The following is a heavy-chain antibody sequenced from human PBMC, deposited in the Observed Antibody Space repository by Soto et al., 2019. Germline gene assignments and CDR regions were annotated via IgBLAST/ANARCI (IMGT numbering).Heavy chain of an antibody. D-gene: IGHD3-3*01. J-gene: IGHJ4*02. CDR3: ARDKYYDFWIGYSNYYFDY. CDR2: IKQDGTEK. CDR1: GFTFSSYW. Sequence: GGSLRLSCAASGFTFSSYWMSWVRQAPGKGLAWVADIKQDGTEKYYVDSVKGRFTISRDNARNSLYLQMNSLRAEDTAVYYCARDKYYDFWIGYSNYYFDYWGQGALVTVSS. V-gene: IGHV3-7*03.